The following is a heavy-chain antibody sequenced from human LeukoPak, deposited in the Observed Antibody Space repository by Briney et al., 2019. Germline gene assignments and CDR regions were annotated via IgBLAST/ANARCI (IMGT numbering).Heavy chain of an antibody. V-gene: IGHV7-4-1*02. J-gene: IGHJ5*02. Sequence: ASVKVSCKASGYTLTSYAINWVRQAPGQGLEWMGWINTNTGNPTYAQGFTGRFVFSLDTSVSTAYLQISSLKAEDTAVYYCARGRRDGDYSRDWFDPWGQGTLATVSS. D-gene: IGHD4-17*01. CDR3: ARGRRDGDYSRDWFDP. CDR2: INTNTGNP. CDR1: GYTLTSYA.